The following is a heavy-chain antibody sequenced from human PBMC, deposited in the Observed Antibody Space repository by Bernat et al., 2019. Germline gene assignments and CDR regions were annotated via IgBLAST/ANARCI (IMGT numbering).Heavy chain of an antibody. Sequence: QVQLVQSGAEVKKPGASVKVSCKASGYTFTSYGISWVRQAPGQGLEWMGWISAYNGNTNYAQKLQGRVTMTTDTSTSTAYMELRSLRSDDTAVYYCARDHPRQLRYFDWLSPFDYWGQGTLVTVSS. D-gene: IGHD3-9*01. CDR2: ISAYNGNT. V-gene: IGHV1-18*01. CDR3: ARDHPRQLRYFDWLSPFDY. J-gene: IGHJ4*02. CDR1: GYTFTSYG.